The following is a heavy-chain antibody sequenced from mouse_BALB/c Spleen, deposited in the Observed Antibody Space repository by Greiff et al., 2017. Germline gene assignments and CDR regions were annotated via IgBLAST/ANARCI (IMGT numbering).Heavy chain of an antibody. Sequence: QVQLQQPAAELVKPGASVKMSCKASGYTFTSYWMHWVKQRPGQGLEWIGVIDPSDSYTSYNQKFKGKATLTVDTSSSTAYMQLSSLTSEDSAVYYCTRPDGYYGDYWGQGTTLTVSS. V-gene: IGHV1S127*01. CDR3: TRPDGYYGDY. D-gene: IGHD2-3*01. CDR1: GYTFTSYW. J-gene: IGHJ2*01. CDR2: IDPSDSYT.